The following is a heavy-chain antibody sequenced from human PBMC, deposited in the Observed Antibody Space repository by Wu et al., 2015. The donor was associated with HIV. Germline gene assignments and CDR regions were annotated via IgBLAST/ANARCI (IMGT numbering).Heavy chain of an antibody. J-gene: IGHJ4*02. D-gene: IGHD5-18*01. V-gene: IGHV1-24*01. CDR1: GYTLSKLS. CDR3: AGGGGRTSMDPFDF. CDR2: SDPEDGET. Sequence: HDQLVQSGAEVKKPGASVKVSCKVSGYTLSKLSVHWVRQAPGKGLEWMGGSDPEDGETVYAQKFQGRVTLTEDTSTDTAYMELTRLRSEDTAVYYCAGGGGRTSMDPFDFWGQGTLVTVSS.